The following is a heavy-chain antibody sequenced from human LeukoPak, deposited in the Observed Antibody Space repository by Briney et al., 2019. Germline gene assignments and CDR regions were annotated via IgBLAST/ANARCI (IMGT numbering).Heavy chain of an antibody. V-gene: IGHV3-7*03. CDR1: GFTFSSYG. J-gene: IGHJ6*02. CDR2: INHNGNVN. CDR3: ARGGGLDV. D-gene: IGHD3-16*01. Sequence: SGGSLRLSCAASGFTFSSYGMSWARQAPGKGLEWVASINHNGNVNYYVDSVKGRFTISRDNAKNSLYLQMSNLRAEGTAVYFCARGGGLDVWGQGATVTISS.